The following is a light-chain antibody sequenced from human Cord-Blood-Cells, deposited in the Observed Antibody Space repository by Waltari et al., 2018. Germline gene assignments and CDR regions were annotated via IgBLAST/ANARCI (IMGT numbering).Light chain of an antibody. CDR2: EVS. CDR3: SSYTSSSTVV. CDR1: SSHVGVYNY. V-gene: IGLV2-14*01. Sequence: QSALTQPASVSGSPGQSITISCPGTSSHVGVYNYFSWYQQHPGKAPKLMIYEVSNRPSGVSNRFSGSKSGNTASLTNSGLQAEDEADYYCSSYTSSSTVVFGGGTKLTVL. J-gene: IGLJ2*01.